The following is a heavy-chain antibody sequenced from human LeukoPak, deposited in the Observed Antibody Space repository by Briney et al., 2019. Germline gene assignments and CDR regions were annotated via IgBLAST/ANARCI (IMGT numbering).Heavy chain of an antibody. CDR3: ATAFNYYDSSGYFDY. V-gene: IGHV3-48*03. Sequence: HPGGSLRLSCVASGFTFSSYEMNWVRQAPGKELEWISYIDPSTTIIHYADSVKGRFAVSRDSAKNSLYLQMNSLRAEDTAVYYCATAFNYYDSSGYFDYWGQGTLVTVSS. D-gene: IGHD3-22*01. CDR1: GFTFSSYE. CDR2: IDPSTTII. J-gene: IGHJ4*02.